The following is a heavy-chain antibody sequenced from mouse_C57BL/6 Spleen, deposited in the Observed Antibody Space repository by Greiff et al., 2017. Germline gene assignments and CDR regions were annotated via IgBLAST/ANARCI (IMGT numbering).Heavy chain of an antibody. CDR1: GYTFTSYW. CDR2: IYPGSGST. CDR3: ARSSYYFAMDY. V-gene: IGHV1-55*01. D-gene: IGHD6-1*01. J-gene: IGHJ4*01. Sequence: VQLQQPGAELVKPGASVKMSCKASGYTFTSYWITWVKQRPGQGLAWIGDIYPGSGSTNYNEKFKSKATLTVDTSSSTAYMQLSSLTSEDSAVYYCARSSYYFAMDYWGQGTSVTVSS.